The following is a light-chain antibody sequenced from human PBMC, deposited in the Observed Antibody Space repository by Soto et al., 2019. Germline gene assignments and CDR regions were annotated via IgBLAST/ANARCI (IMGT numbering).Light chain of an antibody. CDR3: QQSYSTPRT. CDR1: QRISTH. Sequence: ILMTQSPSSLSAFVGDRVTITCRASQRISTHLNWYQQKPGKAPNLLIYAAYNLQSGIPARFSGSGSGTDFTLTISSLQPEDFATYYCQQSYSTPRTFGQGTKVDIK. J-gene: IGKJ1*01. V-gene: IGKV1-39*01. CDR2: AAY.